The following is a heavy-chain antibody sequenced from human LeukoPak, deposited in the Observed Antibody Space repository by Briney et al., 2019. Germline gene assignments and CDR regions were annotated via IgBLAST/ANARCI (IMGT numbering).Heavy chain of an antibody. CDR2: IYYSGST. D-gene: IGHD2-2*01. Sequence: SETLSLTCTVSGGCISSSSYYWGWIRQPPGKGLEWIGSIYYSGSTYYNPSLKSRVTISVDTSKNQFSLKLSSVTAADTAVYYCARERTIVVPAAKLWFDPWGQGTLVTVSS. CDR3: ARERTIVVPAAKLWFDP. CDR1: GGCISSSSYY. J-gene: IGHJ5*02. V-gene: IGHV4-39*07.